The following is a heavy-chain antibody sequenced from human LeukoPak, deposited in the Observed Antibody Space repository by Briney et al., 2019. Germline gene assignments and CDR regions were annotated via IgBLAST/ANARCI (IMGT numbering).Heavy chain of an antibody. CDR3: ARGLTVTTSDDY. D-gene: IGHD4-17*01. J-gene: IGHJ4*02. CDR1: GGSFRGYY. V-gene: IGHV4-34*01. Sequence: SETLSLTCAVYGGSFRGYYWSWIRQPPGKGLVWIGEINHSGSTNYNPSLKSRVTISVDTSKNQFSLKLSSVTAADTAVYYCARGLTVTTSDDYWGQGTLVTVSS. CDR2: INHSGST.